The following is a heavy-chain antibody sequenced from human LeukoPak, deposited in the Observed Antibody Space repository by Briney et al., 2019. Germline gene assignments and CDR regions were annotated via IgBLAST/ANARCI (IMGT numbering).Heavy chain of an antibody. J-gene: IGHJ3*02. CDR1: GYTFTSYY. Sequence: ASVKVSCKASGYTFTSYYMHWVRQAPGQGLEWMGIINPSGGSTSYAQKFQGRVTMTRDTSTSTVYMELSSLRSEDTAVYYCARDRVTHLEWGDDDAFDIWGQGTMVTVSS. CDR3: ARDRVTHLEWGDDDAFDI. V-gene: IGHV1-46*01. CDR2: INPSGGST. D-gene: IGHD3-3*01.